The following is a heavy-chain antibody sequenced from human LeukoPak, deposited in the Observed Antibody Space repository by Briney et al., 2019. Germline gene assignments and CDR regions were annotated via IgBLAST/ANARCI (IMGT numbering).Heavy chain of an antibody. V-gene: IGHV3-74*01. D-gene: IGHD6-19*01. CDR1: GFTFSNYN. CDR2: LNGDGSDP. Sequence: GGSLRLSCAASGFTFSNYNMNWVRQAPGKGLLWVSRLNGDGSDPSYADSVKGRFTISRDNAKNTLYLQMKTLRAEDTGVYYCARDYSSGWSDYYYMDVWGKGTTVTISS. CDR3: ARDYSSGWSDYYYMDV. J-gene: IGHJ6*03.